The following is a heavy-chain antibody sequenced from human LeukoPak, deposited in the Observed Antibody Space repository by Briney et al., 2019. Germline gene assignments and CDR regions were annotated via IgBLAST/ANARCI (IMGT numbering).Heavy chain of an antibody. D-gene: IGHD3-16*02. CDR3: ARPPRYDYVWGSYRPAGEDFDY. Sequence: SVKVSCKASGGTFSSYAISWVRQAPGQGLEWMGRIIPILGIANYAQKFQGRVTITADKSTSTAYMELSSLRSEDTAVYYCARPPRYDYVWGSYRPAGEDFDYWGQGTLVTVSS. CDR1: GGTFSSYA. CDR2: IIPILGIA. J-gene: IGHJ4*02. V-gene: IGHV1-69*04.